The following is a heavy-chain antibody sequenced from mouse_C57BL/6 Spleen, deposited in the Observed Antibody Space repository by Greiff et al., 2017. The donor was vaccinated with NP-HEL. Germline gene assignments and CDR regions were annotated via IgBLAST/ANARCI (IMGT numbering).Heavy chain of an antibody. V-gene: IGHV1-53*01. J-gene: IGHJ3*01. CDR2: INPSNGGT. CDR3: ARGGIYYDYDGVFAY. CDR1: GYTFTSYW. Sequence: QVQLQQPGTELVKPGASVKLSCKASGYTFTSYWMHWVKQRPGQGLEWIGNINPSNGGTNYNEKFKSKATLTVDKSSSTAYMQLSSLTSEDSAVYYGARGGIYYDYDGVFAYWGQGTLVTVSA. D-gene: IGHD2-4*01.